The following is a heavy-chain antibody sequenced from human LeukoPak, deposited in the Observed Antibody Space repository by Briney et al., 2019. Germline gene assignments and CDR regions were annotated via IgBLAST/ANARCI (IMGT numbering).Heavy chain of an antibody. Sequence: GGSLRLSCAASGFTFDDYAMHWVRQAPGKGLEWVSGISWNSGSIGYADSVKGRFTISRDNAKNSLYLQMNSLRAEDTALYYCAKDSLLWFGESHFDYWGQGTLSPSPQ. V-gene: IGHV3-9*01. J-gene: IGHJ4*02. CDR2: ISWNSGSI. CDR1: GFTFDDYA. D-gene: IGHD3-10*01. CDR3: AKDSLLWFGESHFDY.